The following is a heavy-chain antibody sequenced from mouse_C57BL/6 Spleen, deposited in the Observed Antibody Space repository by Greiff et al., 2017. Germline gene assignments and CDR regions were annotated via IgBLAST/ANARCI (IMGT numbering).Heavy chain of an antibody. CDR3: ARFPIYYYGSSPYYYAMDY. Sequence: EVQLQQSGPELVKPGASVKMSCKASGYTFTDYNMHWVKQSHGKSLEWIGYINPNNGGTSYNQKFKCKATLTVNKSSSTAYMELRSLTSEDSAVYYCARFPIYYYGSSPYYYAMDYWGQGTSVTVSS. CDR1: GYTFTDYN. V-gene: IGHV1-22*01. CDR2: INPNNGGT. J-gene: IGHJ4*01. D-gene: IGHD1-1*01.